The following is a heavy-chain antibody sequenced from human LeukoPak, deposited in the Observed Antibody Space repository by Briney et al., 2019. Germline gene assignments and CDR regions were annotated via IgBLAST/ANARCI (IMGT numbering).Heavy chain of an antibody. CDR3: ASIFIAAAGTGNDAFDI. CDR2: IWYDGSNK. V-gene: IGHV3-33*01. CDR1: GFTFSSYG. J-gene: IGHJ3*02. D-gene: IGHD6-13*01. Sequence: GGSLRLSCAASGFTFSSYGMHWVRQAPGKGLEWVAVIWYDGSNKYYADSVKGRFNISRDNSKNTLYLQMNSLRAEDTAVYYCASIFIAAAGTGNDAFDIWGQGTMVTVSS.